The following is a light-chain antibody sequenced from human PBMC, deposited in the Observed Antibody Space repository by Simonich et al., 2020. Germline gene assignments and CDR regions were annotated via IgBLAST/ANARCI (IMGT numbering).Light chain of an antibody. CDR2: AAS. CDR1: QSISSS. J-gene: IGKJ4*01. CDR3: QQYYSTPPT. Sequence: DIQMTQSPSSLSASVGDRVTITCRASQSISSSLNWYQQKPGKAPKLLIYAASSLQSGVPSRFSGSGSGTDFTLTISSLQAEDVAVYYCQQYYSTPPTFGGGTKVEIK. V-gene: IGKV1-39*01.